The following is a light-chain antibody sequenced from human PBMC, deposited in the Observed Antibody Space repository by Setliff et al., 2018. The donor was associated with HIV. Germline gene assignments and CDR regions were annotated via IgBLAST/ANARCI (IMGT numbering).Light chain of an antibody. J-gene: IGLJ2*01. CDR2: EVN. CDR3: TSFTTSSTLV. Sequence: QSVLTQPASVSGSPGQSITISCTGTSSDIGAYSYVSWYQHHPGKVPKLIISEVNKRPSGVSARFSGSRTGNTASLTISGLQAEGESDYYCTSFTTSSTLVFGGGTKVTVL. CDR1: SSDIGAYSY. V-gene: IGLV2-14*01.